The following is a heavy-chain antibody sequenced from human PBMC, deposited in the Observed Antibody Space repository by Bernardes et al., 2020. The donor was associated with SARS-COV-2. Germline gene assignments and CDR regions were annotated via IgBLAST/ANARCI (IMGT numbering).Heavy chain of an antibody. CDR1: GFTFSSYW. J-gene: IGHJ4*02. Sequence: GGSLRLSRAASGFTFSSYWMSWVRQAPGKGLEWVANIKQDGSEKYYVDSVKGRFTISRDNAKNSLYLQMNSLRAEDTAVYYCARDQTPGVAGFDYWGQGTLVTVSS. CDR3: ARDQTPGVAGFDY. D-gene: IGHD6-19*01. CDR2: IKQDGSEK. V-gene: IGHV3-7*01.